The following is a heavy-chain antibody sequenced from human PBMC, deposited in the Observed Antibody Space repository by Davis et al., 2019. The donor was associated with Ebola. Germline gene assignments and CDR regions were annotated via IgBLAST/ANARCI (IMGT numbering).Heavy chain of an antibody. CDR2: ISGSGSNT. Sequence: GGSLRLSCAASGFTFSSYWMRWVRQAPGKGLEWVSGISGSGSNTDYADSVKGRFTISRDNSKNTLYLQMNSLRAEDTAVYYCARDRGAGGSDYWGQGTLVTVSS. CDR3: ARDRGAGGSDY. CDR1: GFTFSSYW. J-gene: IGHJ4*02. V-gene: IGHV3-23*01. D-gene: IGHD3-10*01.